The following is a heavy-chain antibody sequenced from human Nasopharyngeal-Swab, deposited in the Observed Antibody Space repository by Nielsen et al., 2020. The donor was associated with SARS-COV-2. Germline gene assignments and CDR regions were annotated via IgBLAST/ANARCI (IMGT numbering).Heavy chain of an antibody. V-gene: IGHV1-18*01. D-gene: IGHD6-25*01. CDR2: ISAYNGRT. Sequence: WVRQAPGQGLGWMGWISAYNGRTYYAQKFQGRATMTTDTSTSTAYMDLRSLRSDDTAVYYCARDPRGPDYWGQGTLVTVSS. CDR3: ARDPRGPDY. J-gene: IGHJ4*02.